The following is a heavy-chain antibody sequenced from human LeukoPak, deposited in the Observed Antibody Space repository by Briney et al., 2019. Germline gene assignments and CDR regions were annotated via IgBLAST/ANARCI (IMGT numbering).Heavy chain of an antibody. J-gene: IGHJ4*02. V-gene: IGHV3-66*01. D-gene: IGHD1-26*01. CDR2: IYSGGGT. Sequence: GGSLRLSCAASGFTVSGNYLNWVRQAPGEGLEWVSVIYSGGGTYYADSVKGRFTISRDNSKNTLYLQMNSLRAEDTAVYYCARDSYGYDYWGQGTLVTVSS. CDR3: ARDSYGYDY. CDR1: GFTVSGNY.